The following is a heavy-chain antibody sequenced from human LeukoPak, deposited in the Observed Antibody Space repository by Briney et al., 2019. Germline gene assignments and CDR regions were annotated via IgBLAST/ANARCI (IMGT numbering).Heavy chain of an antibody. V-gene: IGHV4-39*01. CDR3: ARVRCSGGSCPYYYYYYYMDV. D-gene: IGHD2-15*01. Sequence: PSETLSLTCTVSGGSVSSSSYHWGWIRQPPGKGLEWIGSVFYSGSTYYNPSLKSRVTMSVDTSKNQFSLKLSSVIAADTAVYYCARVRCSGGSCPYYYYYYYMDVWGKGTTVTVSS. CDR1: GGSVSSSSYH. CDR2: VFYSGST. J-gene: IGHJ6*03.